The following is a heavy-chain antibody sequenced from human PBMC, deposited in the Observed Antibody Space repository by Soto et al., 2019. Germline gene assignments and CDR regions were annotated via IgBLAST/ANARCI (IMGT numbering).Heavy chain of an antibody. Sequence: VQLQESGPGLVKPSQTLSLTCTVSGGSFRGGGYYWSRIRQHPGKGLEWIGYIDYSGSTYYNPSLKSRVTMSVDTSKNQSSLKLSSVTAADTAVYYCARAPYSSGWSGDYWGQGTLVTVSS. D-gene: IGHD6-19*01. V-gene: IGHV4-31*03. CDR1: GGSFRGGGYY. CDR3: ARAPYSSGWSGDY. J-gene: IGHJ4*02. CDR2: IDYSGST.